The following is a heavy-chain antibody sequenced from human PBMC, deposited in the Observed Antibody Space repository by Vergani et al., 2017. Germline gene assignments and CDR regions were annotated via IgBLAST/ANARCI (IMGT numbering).Heavy chain of an antibody. J-gene: IGHJ4*02. CDR1: GYSFTNYW. Sequence: EVQLVQSGAEVKKPGESLKISCQISGYSFTNYWIGWVRQMPGKGLEWMGIIHPADSDTRYSPSFQGQVTISVDKSISTAYLQRSSLRASDSAMYYCARLYWGDSGGSKYFDYWGQGTLVTVSS. V-gene: IGHV5-51*01. CDR3: ARLYWGDSGGSKYFDY. CDR2: IHPADSDT. D-gene: IGHD2-8*02.